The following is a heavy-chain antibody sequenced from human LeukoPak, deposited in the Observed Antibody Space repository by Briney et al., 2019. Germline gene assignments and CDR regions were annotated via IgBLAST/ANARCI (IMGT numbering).Heavy chain of an antibody. CDR1: GFTFSSYS. D-gene: IGHD3-10*02. V-gene: IGHV3-48*04. J-gene: IGHJ6*04. CDR2: ISSSGSTI. CDR3: AELGITMIGGV. Sequence: GGSLRLSCAASGFTFSSYSMNWVRQAPGKGLEWVSSISSSGSTIYYADSVKGRFTISRDNAKNSLYLQMNSLRAEDTAVYYCAELGITMIGGVWGKGTTATISS.